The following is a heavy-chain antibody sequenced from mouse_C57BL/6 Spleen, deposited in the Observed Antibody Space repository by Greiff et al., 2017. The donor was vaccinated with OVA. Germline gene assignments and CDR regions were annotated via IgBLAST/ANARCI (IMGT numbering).Heavy chain of an antibody. Sequence: VHVKQSGTVLARPGASVKMSCKTSGYTFTSYWMHWVKQRPGQGLEWIGAIYPGNSDTSYNQKFKGKAKLTAVTSASTAYMELSSLTNEDSAVYYCTRGGTGTFPCDYWGQGTTLTVAS. CDR2: IYPGNSDT. J-gene: IGHJ2*01. CDR1: GYTFTSYW. V-gene: IGHV1-5*01. D-gene: IGHD4-1*01. CDR3: TRGGTGTFPCDY.